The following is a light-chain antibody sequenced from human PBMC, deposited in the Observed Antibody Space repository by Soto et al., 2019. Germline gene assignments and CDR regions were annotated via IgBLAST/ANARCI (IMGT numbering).Light chain of an antibody. J-gene: IGKJ1*01. Sequence: EIVMMQSPATLSVSPGERATLSCRASQSVSSNLAWYQQKPGQAPRLLIYGASTRPTGIPARFSGSGSGTDFTLTISSLQSEDFAVYYCQHNNNSPRTFGEGTKVESK. CDR2: GAS. V-gene: IGKV3-15*01. CDR1: QSVSSN. CDR3: QHNNNSPRT.